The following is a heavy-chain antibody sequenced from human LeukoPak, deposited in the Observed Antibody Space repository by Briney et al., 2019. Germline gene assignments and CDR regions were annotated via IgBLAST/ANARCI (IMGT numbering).Heavy chain of an antibody. Sequence: SETLSLTCTVSGGSIRSYYWSWIRQPPGKGLEWIGYIYYRGSTNYNPSLKSRVTISVDTSKNQFSLKLSSVTAADTAVYYCASSVDFPYYFDYWGQGTLVTVSS. D-gene: IGHD5-12*01. CDR2: IYYRGST. J-gene: IGHJ4*02. CDR1: GGSIRSYY. CDR3: ASSVDFPYYFDY. V-gene: IGHV4-59*01.